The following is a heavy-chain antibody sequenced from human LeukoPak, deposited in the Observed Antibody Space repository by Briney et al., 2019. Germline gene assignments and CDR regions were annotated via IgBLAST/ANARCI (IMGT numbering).Heavy chain of an antibody. CDR2: IYRGGTT. Sequence: KPSETLSLTCTVSGGSISGYYWSWIRQAPGKGLEWIGYIYRGGTTNYNPSLNSRVTISADTSKNQFSLKLSSVTAADTAVYYCARCDDAFDIWGQGTMVTVSS. CDR3: ARCDDAFDI. CDR1: GGSISGYY. V-gene: IGHV4-59*01. J-gene: IGHJ3*02.